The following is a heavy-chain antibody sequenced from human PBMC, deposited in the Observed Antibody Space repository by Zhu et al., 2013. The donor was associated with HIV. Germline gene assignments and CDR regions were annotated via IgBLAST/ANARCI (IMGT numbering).Heavy chain of an antibody. D-gene: IGHD6-19*01. V-gene: IGHV1-2*02. Sequence: QVQLVQSGAEVKKPGASVKVSCKASGYTFTRYYMHWVRQAPGQGPQWMGWIKPNSGDTHYAQNFQGRVTMTRDTSITTAYMELSRLRSDDTAIYYCARATSIPVTGGYYYYGMDVWGQGTTVTVSS. CDR1: GYTFTRYY. CDR2: IKPNSGDT. J-gene: IGHJ6*02. CDR3: ARATSIPVTGGYYYYGMDV.